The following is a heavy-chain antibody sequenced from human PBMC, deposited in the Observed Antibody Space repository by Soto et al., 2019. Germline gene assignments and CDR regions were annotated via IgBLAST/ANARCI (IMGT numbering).Heavy chain of an antibody. CDR3: ARLYGSGSYYYYSGMDV. Sequence: GESLKISCKGSVYSFTSYWISWVRQMPGKGLEWMGRIDPSDSYTNYSPSFQGHVTISADKSISTACLQWSSLKASDTAMYYCARLYGSGSYYYYSGMDVWGQGTTVTVSS. D-gene: IGHD3-10*01. CDR2: IDPSDSYT. CDR1: VYSFTSYW. V-gene: IGHV5-10-1*01. J-gene: IGHJ6*02.